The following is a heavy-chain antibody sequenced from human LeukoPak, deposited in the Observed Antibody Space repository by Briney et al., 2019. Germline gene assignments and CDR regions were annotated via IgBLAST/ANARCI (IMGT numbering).Heavy chain of an antibody. V-gene: IGHV3-48*03. Sequence: GGSLRLSCTASRFYFSTYDMNWVRQVPGKGLEWISYIDSSANTTYYAGSVQGRFTISRDNAKNSLYLQMRSLRVEDTAFYYCASAHGGSGYDRPFDYWGQGTLVTVSS. CDR1: RFYFSTYD. J-gene: IGHJ4*02. D-gene: IGHD5-12*01. CDR2: IDSSANTT. CDR3: ASAHGGSGYDRPFDY.